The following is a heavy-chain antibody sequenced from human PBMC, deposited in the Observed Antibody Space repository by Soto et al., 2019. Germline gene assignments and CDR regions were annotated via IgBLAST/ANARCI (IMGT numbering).Heavy chain of an antibody. CDR3: AKGQSIAAAGIDY. D-gene: IGHD6-13*01. Sequence: QVQLVESGGGVVQPGRSLRLSCAASGFTFSSYGMHWVRQAPGKGLEWVEVISYDGSNKYYADSVKGRFTISRDNSKNTLYLQMNSLRAEDTAVYYCAKGQSIAAAGIDYWGQGTLVTVSS. CDR1: GFTFSSYG. V-gene: IGHV3-30*18. J-gene: IGHJ4*02. CDR2: ISYDGSNK.